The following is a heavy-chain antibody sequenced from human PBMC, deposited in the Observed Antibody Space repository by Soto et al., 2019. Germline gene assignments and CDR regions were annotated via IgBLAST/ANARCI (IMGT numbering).Heavy chain of an antibody. D-gene: IGHD3-10*01. CDR1: GGTFSSYA. Sequence: SVKVSCKASGGTFSSYAISWVRQAPGQGLEWMGGIIPIFGTANYAQKFQGRVTITADESTSTAYMELSSLRSEDTAVDYCARDRGITRSSAPFDYWGPGTLVTVSS. CDR3: ARDRGITRSSAPFDY. CDR2: IIPIFGTA. V-gene: IGHV1-69*13. J-gene: IGHJ4*02.